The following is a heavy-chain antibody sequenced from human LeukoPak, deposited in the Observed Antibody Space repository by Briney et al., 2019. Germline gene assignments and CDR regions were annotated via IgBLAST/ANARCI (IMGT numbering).Heavy chain of an antibody. V-gene: IGHV4-39*01. D-gene: IGHD6-13*01. Sequence: PSETLSLTCTVSGGSISSSSYYWGWIRQPPGKGLEWIGSIYYSGSTYYNPSLKSRVTISVDTSKNQFSLKLSSVTAADTAVYYCARAEQQLVLGWFDPWGQGTLVTVSS. CDR2: IYYSGST. CDR3: ARAEQQLVLGWFDP. J-gene: IGHJ5*02. CDR1: GGSISSSSYY.